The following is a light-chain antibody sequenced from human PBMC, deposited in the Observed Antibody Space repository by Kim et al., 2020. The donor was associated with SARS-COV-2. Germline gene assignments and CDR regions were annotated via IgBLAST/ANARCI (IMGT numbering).Light chain of an antibody. CDR3: QQYAYSPRT. V-gene: IGKV3-20*01. CDR1: QSVSSTY. CDR2: AAS. J-gene: IGKJ1*01. Sequence: SPGERATPSCRASQSVSSTYIAWYQQRPGQAPRLLIHAASSRAIGIPDRFSGSGSGTDFTLTISRLGPEDFAVYYCQQYAYSPRTFGQGTKVDIK.